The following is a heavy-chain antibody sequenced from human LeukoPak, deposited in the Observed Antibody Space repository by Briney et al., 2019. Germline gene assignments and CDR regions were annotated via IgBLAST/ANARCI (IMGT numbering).Heavy chain of an antibody. CDR1: GFTVSSNS. CDR3: ARRAGAYSHPYDS. Sequence: GGSLRLSCTVSGFTVSSNSMSWVRQAPGKGLEWVSFIYSDNTHYSDSVKGRFTISRDNSKNTLYLQMNSLRAEDTAVYYCARRAGAYSHPYDSWGQGTLVTVSS. J-gene: IGHJ4*02. D-gene: IGHD4/OR15-4a*01. CDR2: IYSDNT. V-gene: IGHV3-53*01.